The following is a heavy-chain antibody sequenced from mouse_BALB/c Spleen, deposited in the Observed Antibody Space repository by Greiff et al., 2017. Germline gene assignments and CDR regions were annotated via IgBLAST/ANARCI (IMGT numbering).Heavy chain of an antibody. V-gene: IGHV1-63*01. J-gene: IGHJ4*01. CDR2: IYPSSGNT. Sequence: VQLQQSGAELVRPGTSVKISCKASGYAFTNYWLGWVKQRPGHGLEWIGDIYPSSGNTYYNEKFKGKATLTADKSSSTAYMQLSSLTSEDSAVYVCAKGRGVRIRYGMDYWGQGTLVTVSA. CDR1: GYAFTNYW. D-gene: IGHD1-2*01. CDR3: AKGRGVRIRYGMDY.